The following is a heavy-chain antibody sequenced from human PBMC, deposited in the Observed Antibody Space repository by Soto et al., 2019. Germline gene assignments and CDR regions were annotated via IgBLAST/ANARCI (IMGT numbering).Heavy chain of an antibody. J-gene: IGHJ4*02. CDR1: EYTFTAYY. Sequence: QVQLVQSGAEAKKPGASVKVSCKASEYTFTAYYLHWVRQAPGQGLEWMGWINPNSGGTNYAQKFQGRVTMTRDTSISTAYMELSRLTSDDTAVYYCARDRDPLYSSDRYVGAYWGQGTLVTVSS. CDR3: ARDRDPLYSSDRYVGAY. V-gene: IGHV1-2*02. D-gene: IGHD6-19*01. CDR2: INPNSGGT.